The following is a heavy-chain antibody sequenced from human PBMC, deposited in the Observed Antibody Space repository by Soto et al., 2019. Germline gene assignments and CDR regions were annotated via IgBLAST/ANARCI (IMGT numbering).Heavy chain of an antibody. V-gene: IGHV3-30*03. CDR3: ARDVNIAARAGGIDY. D-gene: IGHD6-6*01. Sequence: QVQLVESGGGVVQPGRSLRLSCAASGFTFSSYGMHWVRQAPGKGLEWVAVISYDGSNKYYADSVKGRFTISRDNSQNTLYLQMNSLRVEDTAVYYCARDVNIAARAGGIDYWGQGTLVTVSS. J-gene: IGHJ4*02. CDR2: ISYDGSNK. CDR1: GFTFSSYG.